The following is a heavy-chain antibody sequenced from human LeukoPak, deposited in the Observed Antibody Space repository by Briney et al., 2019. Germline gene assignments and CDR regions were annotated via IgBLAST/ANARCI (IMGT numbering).Heavy chain of an antibody. CDR3: ARSPNYYDSSGPLYNWFDP. CDR2: IYYSGST. V-gene: IGHV4-59*08. D-gene: IGHD3-22*01. Sequence: SETLSLTCTGSGDSISSYYWSWIRQPPGKGLEWIAYIYYSGSTNYNPSLKSRVTISVDTSKNQFSLKLSSVTAADTALYYCARSPNYYDSSGPLYNWFDPWGQGILVTVSS. J-gene: IGHJ5*02. CDR1: GDSISSYY.